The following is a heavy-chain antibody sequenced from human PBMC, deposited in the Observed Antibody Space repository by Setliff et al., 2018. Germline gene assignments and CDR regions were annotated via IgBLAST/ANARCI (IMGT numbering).Heavy chain of an antibody. CDR2: IYSGDSGGST. CDR3: ARYCSSGSCYYDAFDV. Sequence: GGSLRLSCAASGFTFSNCWVSWVRQAPGKGLEWVSVIYSGDSGGSTYYADSVKGRFTISRDNSMNTLYLQMHGLRAEDTAVYYCARYCSSGSCYYDAFDVWGQGTMVTVSS. V-gene: IGHV3-53*01. CDR1: GFTFSNCW. D-gene: IGHD2-15*01. J-gene: IGHJ3*01.